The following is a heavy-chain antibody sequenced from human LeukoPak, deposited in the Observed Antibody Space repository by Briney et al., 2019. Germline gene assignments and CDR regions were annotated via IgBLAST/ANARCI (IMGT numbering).Heavy chain of an antibody. J-gene: IGHJ4*02. CDR2: VNPGDSDT. Sequence: GESLKISCKGSGYSFANYWIAWVRQMPGTGLEWMGIVNPGDSDTRYSPPFQGQVTIPADKSISTASLQWSSLKASDTAMYYCARHYSGSYHSSLEYWGQGTLVTVSS. D-gene: IGHD1-26*01. CDR3: ARHYSGSYHSSLEY. V-gene: IGHV5-51*01. CDR1: GYSFANYW.